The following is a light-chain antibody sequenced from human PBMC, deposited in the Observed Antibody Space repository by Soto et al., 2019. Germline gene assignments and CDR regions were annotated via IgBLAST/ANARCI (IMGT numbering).Light chain of an antibody. CDR1: SSDVGGYNY. V-gene: IGLV2-14*03. CDR2: DVT. J-gene: IGLJ1*01. CDR3: SSYTTSNTRQIV. Sequence: QSVLTQPASVSGSPGLSITISCTGTSSDVGGYNYVSWYQHHPGKAPKLIIYDVTNRPSGVSNPFSGSKSGNTASLTISGLQPEDEADYYCSSYTTSNTRQIVFGTGTKVTV.